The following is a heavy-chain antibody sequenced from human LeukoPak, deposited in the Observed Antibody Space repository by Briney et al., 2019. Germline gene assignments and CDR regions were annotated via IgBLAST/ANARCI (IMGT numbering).Heavy chain of an antibody. J-gene: IGHJ6*03. CDR1: GSSISSGVYY. CDR3: ARVRSFYYYYYYMDV. Sequence: TSETLSLTCTVSGSSISSGVYYWSWIRQPAGKGLEWIGYIYYSGSTNYNPSLKSRVTISVDTSKNQFSLKLSSVTAADTAVYYCARVRSFYYYYYYMDVWGKGTTVTVSS. V-gene: IGHV4-61*10. CDR2: IYYSGST.